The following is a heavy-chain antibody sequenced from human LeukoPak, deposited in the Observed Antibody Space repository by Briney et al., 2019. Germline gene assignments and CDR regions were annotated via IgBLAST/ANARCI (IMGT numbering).Heavy chain of an antibody. Sequence: GASVKVSCKVSGYTLTELSMHWVRQAPGKGLEWMGGFDPEDGETIYAQKFQGRVSMTEDTSTDTAYMELSSLRSEDTAVYYCATSDILTGYTVDYWGQGTLVTVSS. D-gene: IGHD3-9*01. CDR2: FDPEDGET. CDR1: GYTLTELS. J-gene: IGHJ4*02. CDR3: ATSDILTGYTVDY. V-gene: IGHV1-24*01.